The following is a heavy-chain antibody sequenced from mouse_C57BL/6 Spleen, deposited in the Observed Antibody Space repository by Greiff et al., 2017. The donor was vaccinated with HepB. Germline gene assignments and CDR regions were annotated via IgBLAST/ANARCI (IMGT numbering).Heavy chain of an antibody. V-gene: IGHV5-17*01. Sequence: EVKLVESGGGLVKPGGSLKLSCAASGFTFRDYGMHWVRQAPEKGLEWVAYISSGSSTIYYADTVKGRFTISRDNAKNTLFLQMTSLRSEDTAMYYCARQVNWDWYFDVWGTGTTVTVSS. J-gene: IGHJ1*03. CDR3: ARQVNWDWYFDV. CDR2: ISSGSSTI. D-gene: IGHD4-1*02. CDR1: GFTFRDYG.